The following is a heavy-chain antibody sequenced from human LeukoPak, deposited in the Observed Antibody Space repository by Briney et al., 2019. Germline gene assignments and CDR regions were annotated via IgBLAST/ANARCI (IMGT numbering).Heavy chain of an antibody. CDR3: AREATGPYCGGDCSSAPFDI. J-gene: IGHJ3*02. Sequence: GSLRLSCAASGFTVSSNYMSWVRQAPGKGLEWIGEINHSGSTNYNPSLKSRVTISVDTSKNQFSLKLSSVTAADTAVYYCAREATGPYCGGDCSSAPFDIWGQGTMVTVS. CDR1: GFTVSSNY. CDR2: INHSGST. V-gene: IGHV4-34*01. D-gene: IGHD2-21*02.